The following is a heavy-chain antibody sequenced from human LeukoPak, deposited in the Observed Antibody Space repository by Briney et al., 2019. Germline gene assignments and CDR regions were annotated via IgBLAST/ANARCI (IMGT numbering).Heavy chain of an antibody. Sequence: PGGSLRLSCAASGFTFSNFLMTWVRHSPGKGLEWVASINEDGSRELYVDSAKGRFSISRDNANNALSLQMNSLRVEDTAVYYCARDPPRRSDFWGQGTLVTVPS. CDR3: ARDPPRRSDF. CDR1: GFTFSNFL. CDR2: INEDGSRE. J-gene: IGHJ4*02. V-gene: IGHV3-7*01.